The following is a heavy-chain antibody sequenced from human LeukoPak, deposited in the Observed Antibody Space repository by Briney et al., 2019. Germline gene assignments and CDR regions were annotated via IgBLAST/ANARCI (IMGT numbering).Heavy chain of an antibody. CDR3: ARVSIFGVVIPPDY. CDR1: GFTFSGYA. CDR2: IPSDGTNR. J-gene: IGHJ4*02. V-gene: IGHV3-30*01. D-gene: IGHD3-3*02. Sequence: GRSLRLSCAASGFTFSGYALHWVRQAPGKGLEWVAVIPSDGTNRYYADSVKGRFTISRDNSKNTVYLQMNSLRAEDTAVYYCARVSIFGVVIPPDYWGQGTLVTVSS.